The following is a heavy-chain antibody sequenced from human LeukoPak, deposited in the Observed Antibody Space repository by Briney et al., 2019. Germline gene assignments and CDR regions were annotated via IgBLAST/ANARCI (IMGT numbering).Heavy chain of an antibody. CDR1: GGSITSGGYS. D-gene: IGHD1-1*01. CDR2: VYRGGTT. Sequence: PSETLSLTCAVSGGSITSGGYSWRWLRQPPGKGLEWIGYVYRGGTTYYNPTLKSRVTISVDRSKNQFSLNLSSVTAADTAVYYCARAPVQLERRPNYYYYFGMDVWGQGTTVTVSS. V-gene: IGHV4-30-2*01. J-gene: IGHJ6*02. CDR3: ARAPVQLERRPNYYYYFGMDV.